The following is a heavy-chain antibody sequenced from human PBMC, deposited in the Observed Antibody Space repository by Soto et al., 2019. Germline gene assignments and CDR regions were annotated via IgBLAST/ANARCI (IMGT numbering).Heavy chain of an antibody. D-gene: IGHD6-19*01. Sequence: SVKVSCKASGFTFSSSAVQWVRQARGQRLEWIGWIVLGNGNTNYAQKFQERVTITRDMSTSTAYMEVRSLTSDDTAVYYCATRIGNIGWYWLDTWGQGTLVTVSS. CDR1: GFTFSSSA. J-gene: IGHJ5*02. V-gene: IGHV1-58*01. CDR3: ATRIGNIGWYWLDT. CDR2: IVLGNGNT.